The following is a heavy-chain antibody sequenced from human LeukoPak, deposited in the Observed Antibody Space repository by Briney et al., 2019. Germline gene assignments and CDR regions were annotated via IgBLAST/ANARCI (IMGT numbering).Heavy chain of an antibody. Sequence: PSGTLSLTCAVSGGSISSSNWWSWVRQPPGKGLEWIGEIYHSRSTNYNPSLKSRVTISVDKSKNQFSLKLSSVTAADTAVYYCARDRYDYVWGSYRYFFYYGMDVWGQGTTVTVSS. CDR1: GGSISSSNW. J-gene: IGHJ6*02. V-gene: IGHV4-4*02. D-gene: IGHD3-16*02. CDR2: IYHSRST. CDR3: ARDRYDYVWGSYRYFFYYGMDV.